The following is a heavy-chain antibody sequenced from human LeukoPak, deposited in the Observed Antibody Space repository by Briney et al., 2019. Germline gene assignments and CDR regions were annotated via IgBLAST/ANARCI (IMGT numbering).Heavy chain of an antibody. Sequence: GGSLRLSCAASGFTFSSYGMHWVRQAPGKGLEWVAVISYDGSNKYYADSVKGRFTISRDNSKNTLYLQMNSLRAEDTAVYYCARARSLSWFDPWGQGTLVTVSS. V-gene: IGHV3-30*03. D-gene: IGHD1-26*01. J-gene: IGHJ5*02. CDR1: GFTFSSYG. CDR3: ARARSLSWFDP. CDR2: ISYDGSNK.